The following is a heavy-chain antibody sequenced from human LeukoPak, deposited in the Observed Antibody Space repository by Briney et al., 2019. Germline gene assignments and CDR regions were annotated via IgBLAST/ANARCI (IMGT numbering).Heavy chain of an antibody. D-gene: IGHD3-22*01. CDR3: ARVTMIVVGGRVLDY. V-gene: IGHV3-21*01. CDR2: ISSSSSCI. CDR1: GFTFSSHS. Sequence: GGPLRLSCATSGFTFSSHSTNWVRQAPRKGLEWVSSISSSSSCIYYADSVKGRFTISRDIAKNSLYLQMNSLRAEDTAVYYCARVTMIVVGGRVLDYWGQGTLVTVSS. J-gene: IGHJ4*02.